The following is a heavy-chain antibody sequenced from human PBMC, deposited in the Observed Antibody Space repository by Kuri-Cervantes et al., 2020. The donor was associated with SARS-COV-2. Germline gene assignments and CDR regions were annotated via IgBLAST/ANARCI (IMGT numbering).Heavy chain of an antibody. J-gene: IGHJ4*02. V-gene: IGHV1-46*03. CDR3: ARDLYYYDSSGTFDY. D-gene: IGHD3-22*01. CDR2: INPSGGST. CDR1: GYTFTGYY. Sequence: ASVKVSCKASGYTFTGYYMHWVRQAPGQGLEWMGIINPSGGSTNYAQKLQGRVTMTTDTSTSTAYMELRSLRSDDTAVYYCARDLYYYDSSGTFDYWGQGTLVTVSS.